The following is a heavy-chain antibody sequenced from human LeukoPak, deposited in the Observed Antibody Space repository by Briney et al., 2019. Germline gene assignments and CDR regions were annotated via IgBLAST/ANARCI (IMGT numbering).Heavy chain of an antibody. CDR1: GFGVTTDF. CDR2: IFTGSLDVTT. J-gene: IGHJ5*02. Sequence: GGSLRLSCAASGFGVTTDFMTWVRQAPGKGLEWLSIIFTGSLDVTTAHADSVKCRFNISRDNSANTLYLKTDSLRTEDTAIYYCATRGAWGPGTLVTVSS. CDR3: ATRGA. V-gene: IGHV3-53*01.